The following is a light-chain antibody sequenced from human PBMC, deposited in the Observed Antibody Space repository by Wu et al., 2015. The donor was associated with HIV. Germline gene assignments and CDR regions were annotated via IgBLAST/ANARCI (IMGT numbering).Light chain of an antibody. Sequence: DIQMTQSPSSLSASVGDKVTITCRASGSISGLLAWYQQKPGKAPKLLIYQSSNLETGIPSRFIGSTSGSDFILTINSLQPDDFATYYCQQYNASPRTFGQGTKVDIK. CDR1: GSISGL. J-gene: IGKJ1*01. CDR2: QSS. V-gene: IGKV1-5*03. CDR3: QQYNASPRT.